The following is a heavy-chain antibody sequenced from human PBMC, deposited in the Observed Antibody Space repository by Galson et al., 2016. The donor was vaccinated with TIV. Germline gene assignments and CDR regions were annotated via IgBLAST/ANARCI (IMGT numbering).Heavy chain of an antibody. J-gene: IGHJ4*02. CDR2: IYHTGNT. CDR3: ARGGSADYDWGRAHFDY. Sequence: LSLTCTVSGGSTSSYYWTWIRQPPGKGLEWIGYIYHTGNTIYNPSLKSRVAISLDTSKNQFSLKLSSVTAADTALYYCARGGSADYDWGRAHFDYWGQGTLVTVSS. D-gene: IGHD3-16*01. V-gene: IGHV4-59*12. CDR1: GGSTSSYY.